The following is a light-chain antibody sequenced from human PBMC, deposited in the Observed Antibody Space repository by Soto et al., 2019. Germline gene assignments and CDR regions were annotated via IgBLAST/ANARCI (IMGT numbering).Light chain of an antibody. Sequence: QSVLTQPPSVSAAPGQKVTISCSGSSSDIGGNSVSWYQQPPGTAPKLLIYDDNKRPSGIPDRFSGSKSGTSATLGITGFQTADEADYYCGSWDSSLSAYVFGTGTKVTAL. CDR2: DDN. CDR1: SSDIGGNS. V-gene: IGLV1-51*01. CDR3: GSWDSSLSAYV. J-gene: IGLJ1*01.